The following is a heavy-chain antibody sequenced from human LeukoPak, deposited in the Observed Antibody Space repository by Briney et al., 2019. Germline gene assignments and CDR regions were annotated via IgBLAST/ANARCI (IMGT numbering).Heavy chain of an antibody. V-gene: IGHV3-48*02. D-gene: IGHD5-12*01. CDR3: ARDRGTGYSGYDYSDY. Sequence: PGGSLRLSCADSGFSFNSYSMNWVRQAPGKGLEWVSYISSGSRTIYYADSVKGRFTISRDNAKNSLYLQMNSLRDEDTAVYYCARDRGTGYSGYDYSDYWEQGTLVTVSS. J-gene: IGHJ4*02. CDR1: GFSFNSYS. CDR2: ISSGSRTI.